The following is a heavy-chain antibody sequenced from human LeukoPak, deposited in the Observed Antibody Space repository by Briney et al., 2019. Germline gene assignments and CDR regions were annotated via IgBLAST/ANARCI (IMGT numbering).Heavy chain of an antibody. V-gene: IGHV4-59*08. CDR2: IYYSGST. Sequence: SETLSLTCAVYGGSFSGYYWSWIRQPPGKGLDWIGYIYYSGSTNYNPSLKNRVTISVDTSKNQFSLKLSSVTAADTAVYYCAHSGYYSGQDAFDIWGQGTMVTVSS. CDR3: AHSGYYSGQDAFDI. D-gene: IGHD3-22*01. J-gene: IGHJ3*02. CDR1: GGSFSGYY.